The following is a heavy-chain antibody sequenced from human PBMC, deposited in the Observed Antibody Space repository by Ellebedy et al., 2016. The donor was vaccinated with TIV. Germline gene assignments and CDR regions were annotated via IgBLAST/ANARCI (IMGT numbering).Heavy chain of an antibody. CDR2: IYTSGST. CDR3: ARDRVPLAAADAGGDYYYYYGMDV. V-gene: IGHV4-4*07. D-gene: IGHD6-13*01. J-gene: IGHJ6*02. CDR1: GGSISSYY. Sequence: SETLSLXXTVSGGSISSYYWSWIRQPAGKGLEWIGRIYTSGSTNYNPSLKSRVTMSVDTSKNQFSLKLSSVTAADTAVYYCARDRVPLAAADAGGDYYYYYGMDVWGQGTTVTVSS.